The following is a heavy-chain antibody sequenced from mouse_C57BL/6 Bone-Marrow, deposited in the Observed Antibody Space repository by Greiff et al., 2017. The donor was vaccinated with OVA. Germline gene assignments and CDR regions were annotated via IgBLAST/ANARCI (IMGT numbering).Heavy chain of an antibody. D-gene: IGHD1-1*01. V-gene: IGHV1-64*01. CDR2: IHPNSGST. J-gene: IGHJ4*01. CDR1: GYTFTSYW. Sequence: QVQLQQPGAELVKPGASVKLSCKASGYTFTSYWMHWVKQRPGQGLEWIGMIHPNSGSTNYNEKFKSKATLTVDKSSSTAYMQLSSLTSEDSAVYYWARYYYGSRKYYYAMDYWGQGTSVTVSS. CDR3: ARYYYGSRKYYYAMDY.